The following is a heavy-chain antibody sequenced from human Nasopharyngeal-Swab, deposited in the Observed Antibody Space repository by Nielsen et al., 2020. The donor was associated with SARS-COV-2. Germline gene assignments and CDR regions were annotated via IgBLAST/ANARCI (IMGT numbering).Heavy chain of an antibody. Sequence: SCKASGYSFTSYWIGWVRQMPGKGLEWMGIIYPGDSDTSYSPSFQGQVTISADKSISTAYLQWSSLKASDTAMYYCARRVIEMATIDYWGQGTLVTVSS. CDR1: GYSFTSYW. CDR2: IYPGDSDT. D-gene: IGHD5-24*01. CDR3: ARRVIEMATIDY. V-gene: IGHV5-51*01. J-gene: IGHJ4*02.